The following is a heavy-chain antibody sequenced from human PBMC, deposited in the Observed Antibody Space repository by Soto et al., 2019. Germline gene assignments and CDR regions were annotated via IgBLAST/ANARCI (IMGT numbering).Heavy chain of an antibody. Sequence: QVQLQESGPGLVKPSQTLSLTCTVSGGSISSGGYYWSWIRQHPGKGLEWIGYIYYSGSTYYNPSLRRRVTLSVDTSKNQFSLKLSSVTAADTAVYDCAREGPHYGDSSFAYWGQGTLVTVSS. CDR3: AREGPHYGDSSFAY. CDR1: GGSISSGGYY. D-gene: IGHD4-17*01. V-gene: IGHV4-31*03. J-gene: IGHJ4*02. CDR2: IYYSGST.